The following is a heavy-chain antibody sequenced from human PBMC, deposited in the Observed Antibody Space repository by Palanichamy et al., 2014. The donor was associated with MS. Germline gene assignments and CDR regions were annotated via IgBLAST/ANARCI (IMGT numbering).Heavy chain of an antibody. V-gene: IGHV3-66*01. Sequence: EVQLVESGGGLVQPGGSLRLSCAASGFTVSSSYMSWVRRAPGKGLEWVSVIYSGGLTYYADSVKGRFTISRDSSKNMLFVQMNSLSAEDTAVYYCARGGCTDARCYYFDYWGQGTLVTVSS. CDR3: ARGGCTDARCYYFDY. D-gene: IGHD2-15*01. CDR2: IYSGGLT. J-gene: IGHJ4*02. CDR1: GFTVSSSY.